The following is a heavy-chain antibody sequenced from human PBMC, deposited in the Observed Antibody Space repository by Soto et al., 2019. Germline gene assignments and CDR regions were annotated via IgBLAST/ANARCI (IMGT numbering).Heavy chain of an antibody. J-gene: IGHJ6*02. Sequence: SETLSLTCAVYGGSFSGYYWSWIRQPPGKGLEWIGEINHSGSTNYNPSLKSRVTISVDTSKNQFSLKLSSVTAADTAVYYCASWRFAGDYSSRAEQDWGWGYYYYGMDVWGQGTTVTVSS. CDR2: INHSGST. V-gene: IGHV4-34*01. D-gene: IGHD6-13*01. CDR3: ASWRFAGDYSSRAEQDWGWGYYYYGMDV. CDR1: GGSFSGYY.